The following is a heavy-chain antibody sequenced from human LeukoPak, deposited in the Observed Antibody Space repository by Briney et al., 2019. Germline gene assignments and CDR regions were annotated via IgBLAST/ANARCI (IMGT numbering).Heavy chain of an antibody. CDR1: GFTFSSYS. V-gene: IGHV3-21*01. CDR3: ARDPYDILTGYYSY. J-gene: IGHJ4*02. D-gene: IGHD3-9*01. CDR2: ISSSSYI. Sequence: PGGSLRLSCAASGFTFSSYSMNWVRQAPGKGLEWVSSISSSSYIYYADSVKGRFTISRDNAKNSLYLQMNSLRAEDTAVYYCARDPYDILTGYYSYWGQGTLVTVSS.